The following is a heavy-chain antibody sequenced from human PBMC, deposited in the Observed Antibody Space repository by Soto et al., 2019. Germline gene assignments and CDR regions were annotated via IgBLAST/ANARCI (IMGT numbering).Heavy chain of an antibody. CDR1: GFTFSSYA. CDR3: ARGPPTGSGYYYCVY. D-gene: IGHD5-12*01. J-gene: IGHJ4*02. CDR2: ISYDGSNK. Sequence: QVQLVESGGGVVQPGRSLRLSCAASGFTFSSYAMHWVRQAPGKGLEWVAVISYDGSNKYYADSVKGRFTISRDNSKNTLYLQMNSLRAEDTAVYYCARGPPTGSGYYYCVYWGQGTLVTVSS. V-gene: IGHV3-30-3*01.